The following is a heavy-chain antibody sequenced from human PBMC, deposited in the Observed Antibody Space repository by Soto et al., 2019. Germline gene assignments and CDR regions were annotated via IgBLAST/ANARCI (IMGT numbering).Heavy chain of an antibody. CDR2: VSWNGSRT. CDR3: VRNYCSGGSCYLYGMDV. J-gene: IGHJ6*02. CDR1: GFTFSNSD. V-gene: IGHV3-35*01. D-gene: IGHD2-15*01. Sequence: PGGSLRLSCAASGFTFSNSDMNWVRQAPGKGLEWVSGVSWNGSRTHYADSVKGRFIISRDNSRNFLYQQMNSLRPEDMAVYYCVRNYCSGGSCYLYGMDVWGQGTTVTVSS.